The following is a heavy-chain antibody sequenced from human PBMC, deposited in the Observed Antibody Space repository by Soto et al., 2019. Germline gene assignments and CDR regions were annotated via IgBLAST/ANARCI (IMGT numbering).Heavy chain of an antibody. J-gene: IGHJ6*03. D-gene: IGHD3-22*01. V-gene: IGHV3-15*01. CDR2: IKSKTDGGTT. CDR3: TTSNYYDSSGYYYSLYYYYYYMDV. CDR1: GFTFSNAW. Sequence: GGSLRLSYAASGFTFSNAWMSWVRQAPGKGLEWVGRIKSKTDGGTTDYAAPVKGRFTISRDDSKNTLYLQMNSLKTEDTAVYYCTTSNYYDSSGYYYSLYYYYYYMDVWGKGTTVTVSS.